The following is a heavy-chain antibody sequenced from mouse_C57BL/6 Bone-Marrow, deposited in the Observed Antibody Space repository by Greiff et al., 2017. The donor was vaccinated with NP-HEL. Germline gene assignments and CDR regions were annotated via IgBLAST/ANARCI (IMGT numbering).Heavy chain of an antibody. Sequence: QVQLQQPGAELVMPGASVKLSCKASGYTFTSYWMHWVKQRPGQGLEWIGEIDPSDSYTNYNQKFKGKSTLTVDKSSSTAYMQLSSLTSEDSADYYCAREIGDYLYYFDYWGQGTTLTVSS. D-gene: IGHD2-4*01. V-gene: IGHV1-69*01. CDR1: GYTFTSYW. CDR2: IDPSDSYT. J-gene: IGHJ2*01. CDR3: AREIGDYLYYFDY.